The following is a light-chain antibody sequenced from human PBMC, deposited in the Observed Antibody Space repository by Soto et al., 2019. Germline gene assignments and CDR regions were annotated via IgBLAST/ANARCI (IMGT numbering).Light chain of an antibody. J-gene: IGLJ1*01. CDR2: DVS. Sequence: QSALTQPASVSGSLGQSITISCTGTSSDVGGYNYVSWYQQHPGKAPKLMIYDVSNRPSGVSNRFSGSKSGNTASLTISGLQAEDEADYYCSSYTSSSTLLYVFGTGTNLTVL. CDR3: SSYTSSSTLLYV. V-gene: IGLV2-14*01. CDR1: SSDVGGYNY.